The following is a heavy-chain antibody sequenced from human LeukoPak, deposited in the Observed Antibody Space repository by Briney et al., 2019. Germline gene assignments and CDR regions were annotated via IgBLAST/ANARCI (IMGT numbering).Heavy chain of an antibody. V-gene: IGHV4-59*01. CDR1: GGSMSSYY. CDR3: ARAGPVPTSDGGPIADS. J-gene: IGHJ4*02. CDR2: ISYSGNT. D-gene: IGHD4-17*01. Sequence: SETLSLTCTVSGGSMSSYYRSWIRQPPGEGLEWIGYISYSGNTNYNPSLKSRVAMSVDTSSNEYSLKLRSVTPADTAIYYCARAGPVPTSDGGPIADSWGQGTLVTVSS.